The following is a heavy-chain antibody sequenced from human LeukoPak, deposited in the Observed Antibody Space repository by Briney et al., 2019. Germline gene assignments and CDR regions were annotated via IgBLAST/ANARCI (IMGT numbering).Heavy chain of an antibody. Sequence: GASVKVSCKASGYTFTGYYMHWVRQAPGQGLEWMGRINPNSGGTIYAQKFQGRVTMTRDTSISTAYMELSRLRSDDTAVYYCARAGYYYDSSGYYYVGVDYWGQGTLVTVSS. D-gene: IGHD3-22*01. CDR2: INPNSGGT. CDR1: GYTFTGYY. CDR3: ARAGYYYDSSGYYYVGVDY. J-gene: IGHJ4*02. V-gene: IGHV1-2*06.